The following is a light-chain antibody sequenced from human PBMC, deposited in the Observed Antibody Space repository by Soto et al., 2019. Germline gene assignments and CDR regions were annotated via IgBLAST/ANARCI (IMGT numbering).Light chain of an antibody. J-gene: IGLJ1*01. CDR2: EVS. Sequence: QSALTQPASVSGSPGQSITFSCTGTSSDIGGYNYVSWYQQHPGKAPKLMIYEVSNRPSGVSDRFSGSKSGNTASLTTSGLQAEDEADYYCTSYTSSTTNYVFGTGTKLTVL. CDR3: TSYTSSTTNYV. V-gene: IGLV2-14*01. CDR1: SSDIGGYNY.